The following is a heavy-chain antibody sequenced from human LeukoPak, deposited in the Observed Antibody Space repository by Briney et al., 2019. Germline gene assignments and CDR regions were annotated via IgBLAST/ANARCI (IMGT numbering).Heavy chain of an antibody. J-gene: IGHJ4*02. CDR1: GYTFTGYY. CDR2: INPNSGGT. Sequence: GASVKVSCKASGYTFTGYYMHWVRQAPGQGLEWMGWINPNSGGTNYAQKFQGRVTMTRDTSISTAYMELSRLRSDDTAVYYCARVVGSSWDRPYFDYWGQGTLVTVSS. V-gene: IGHV1-2*02. D-gene: IGHD6-13*01. CDR3: ARVVGSSWDRPYFDY.